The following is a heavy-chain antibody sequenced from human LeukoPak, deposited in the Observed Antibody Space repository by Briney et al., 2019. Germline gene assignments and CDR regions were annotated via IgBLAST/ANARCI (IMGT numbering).Heavy chain of an antibody. CDR3: AKETVAAPPIDY. V-gene: IGHV3-23*01. D-gene: IGHD6-19*01. CDR1: GFTFSSYA. CDR2: ISGSAYST. Sequence: GGSLRLSCAASGFTFSSYAMSWVRQAPGKGLEWVSAISGSAYSTYYADSVKGRFTISRDNSKNTLYLQMNSLRAEDTAVCYCAKETVAAPPIDYWGQGTLVTVSS. J-gene: IGHJ4*02.